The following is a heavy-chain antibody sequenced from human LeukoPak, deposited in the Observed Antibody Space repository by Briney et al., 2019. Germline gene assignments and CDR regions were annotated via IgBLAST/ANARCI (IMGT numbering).Heavy chain of an antibody. Sequence: GGSLRLSCAASGFTVSSNYMSWVRQAPGKGLEWVSVIYSGGKTNYADSVKGRFTISRDNSKSTLYLQMNSLRAEDTAIYYCAKDPYDFWSGYWYYFDYWGQGTLVTVSS. D-gene: IGHD3-3*01. CDR2: IYSGGKT. CDR3: AKDPYDFWSGYWYYFDY. J-gene: IGHJ4*02. CDR1: GFTVSSNY. V-gene: IGHV3-53*01.